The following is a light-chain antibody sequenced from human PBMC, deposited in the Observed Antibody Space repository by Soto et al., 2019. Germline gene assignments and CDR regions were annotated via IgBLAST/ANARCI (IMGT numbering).Light chain of an antibody. V-gene: IGKV3-11*01. CDR3: QHRSIWPVS. Sequence: EIVLTQSPATLSSFPGDRVTLSCRASQYINTRLAWYQHRPGQAPRLLIYQTSLRAAGIPARFSASGSGTDFTLTISDVQPEDFAVYYCQHRSIWPVSFGQGTRLEIK. CDR2: QTS. J-gene: IGKJ5*01. CDR1: QYINTR.